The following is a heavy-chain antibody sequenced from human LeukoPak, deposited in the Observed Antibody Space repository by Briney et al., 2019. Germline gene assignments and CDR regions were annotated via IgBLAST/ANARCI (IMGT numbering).Heavy chain of an antibody. J-gene: IGHJ4*02. Sequence: SETLSLTCTVSGDSISSHYWSWIRQPPGKGLEWIGYIYYSGSTNYNPSLKSRVTISVDTSKNQFSLKLSSVSAADTAVYFCARVAVRPMVRGVIDYCGQGTLVTVSS. CDR3: ARVAVRPMVRGVIDY. CDR2: IYYSGST. V-gene: IGHV4-59*11. CDR1: GDSISSHY. D-gene: IGHD3-10*01.